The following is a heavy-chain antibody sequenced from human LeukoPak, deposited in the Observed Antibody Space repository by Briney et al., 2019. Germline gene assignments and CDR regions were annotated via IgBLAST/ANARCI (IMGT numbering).Heavy chain of an antibody. CDR3: ARGGRWLQFNY. V-gene: IGHV4-61*01. D-gene: IGHD5-24*01. CDR2: ISYSGST. J-gene: IGHJ4*02. CDR1: GGSVNSGTYY. Sequence: PSETLSPTCTVSGGSVNSGTYYWSWIRRPPGKGLEWIGYISYSGSTNYNPSLKSRVTISVDTSKNQFSLKLSSVTAADTAVYYCARGGRWLQFNYWGQGTLVTVSS.